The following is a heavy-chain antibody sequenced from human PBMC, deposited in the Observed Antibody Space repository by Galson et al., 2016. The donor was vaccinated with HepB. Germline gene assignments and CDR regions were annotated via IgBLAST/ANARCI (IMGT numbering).Heavy chain of an antibody. CDR2: SNSDGRTT. CDR1: GFTFSSSH. Sequence: SLRLSCAASGFTFSSSHMHWVRQAPGKGLVWDSVSNSDGRTTTYAGSVKGRFTISRDNAKRTLYLEMNSLRAEDTAVYFCARTRYPYSMDVWGQGTTVTVSS. J-gene: IGHJ6*01. V-gene: IGHV3-74*03. CDR3: ARTRYPYSMDV. D-gene: IGHD2-2*01.